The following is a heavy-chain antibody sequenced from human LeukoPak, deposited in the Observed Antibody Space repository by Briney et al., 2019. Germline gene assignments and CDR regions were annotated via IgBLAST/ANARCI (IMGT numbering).Heavy chain of an antibody. CDR2: ISAYNGNT. CDR3: ARDFREAAGVFWTRYYFDY. J-gene: IGHJ4*02. D-gene: IGHD6-13*01. CDR1: GYTFTSYG. Sequence: ASVKVSCKASGYTFTSYGISWVRQAPGQGLEWMGWISAYNGNTNYAQKLQGRVTMTTDTSTSTAYMELRSLRSDDTAVYYCARDFREAAGVFWTRYYFDYWGQGTLVTVSS. V-gene: IGHV1-18*01.